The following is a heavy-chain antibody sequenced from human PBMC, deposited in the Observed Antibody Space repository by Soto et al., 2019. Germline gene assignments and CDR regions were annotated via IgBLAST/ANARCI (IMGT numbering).Heavy chain of an antibody. CDR3: ARGTGTTWPFDY. Sequence: TLSLTCAVYGGSFSGYYWSWIRQPPGKGLEWIGEINHSGSTNYNPSLKSRVTISVDTSKNQFSLKLSSVTAADTAVYYCARGTGTTWPFDYWGQGTLVTVSS. V-gene: IGHV4-34*01. D-gene: IGHD1-7*01. CDR1: GGSFSGYY. J-gene: IGHJ4*02. CDR2: INHSGST.